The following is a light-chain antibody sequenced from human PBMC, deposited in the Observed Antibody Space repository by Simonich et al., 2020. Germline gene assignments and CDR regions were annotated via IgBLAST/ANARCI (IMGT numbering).Light chain of an antibody. CDR3: SSYTSSSTWV. CDR2: AVR. CDR1: SSDVGAYNY. J-gene: IGLJ3*02. V-gene: IGLV2-14*01. Sequence: QSALTQPASVSGSPGQSITISCTGTSSDVGAYNYFSWYQQHPGKTPKLMIYAVRKRPSGVSNRFSGSKSGNTASLTISGLQAEDEADYYCSSYTSSSTWVFGGGTKLTVL.